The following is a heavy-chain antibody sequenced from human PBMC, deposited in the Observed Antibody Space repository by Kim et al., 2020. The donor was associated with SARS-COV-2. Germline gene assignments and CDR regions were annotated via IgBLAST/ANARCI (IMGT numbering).Heavy chain of an antibody. CDR1: GGSISSSSYY. J-gene: IGHJ6*03. CDR3: ARHPSISYYMDV. CDR2: IYYSGST. V-gene: IGHV4-39*01. Sequence: SKTLSLTCTVSGGSISSSSYYWGWIRQPPGKGLEWIGSIYYSGSTYYNPSLKSRVTISVDTSKNQFSLKLSSVTAADTAVYYCARHPSISYYMDVWGKGT. D-gene: IGHD2-21*01.